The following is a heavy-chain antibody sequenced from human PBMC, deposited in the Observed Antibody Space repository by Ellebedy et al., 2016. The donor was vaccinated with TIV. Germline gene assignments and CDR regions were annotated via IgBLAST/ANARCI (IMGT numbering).Heavy chain of an antibody. D-gene: IGHD6-19*01. J-gene: IGHJ6*02. CDR2: ISYDGSNK. CDR1: GFTFSSYV. CDR3: ARDKVGYSSGWYSDYYYGMDV. Sequence: GESLKISCAASGFTFSSYVMHWVRQAPGKGLEWVTIISYDGSNKYYADSVKGRFTISRDNSKNTLYLQMNSLRAEDTAVYYCARDKVGYSSGWYSDYYYGMDVWGQGTTVTVSS. V-gene: IGHV3-30-3*01.